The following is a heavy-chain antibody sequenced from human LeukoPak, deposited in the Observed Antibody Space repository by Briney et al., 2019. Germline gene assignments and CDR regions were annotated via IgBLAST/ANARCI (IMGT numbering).Heavy chain of an antibody. CDR2: VDKETNLYAT. J-gene: IGHJ6*02. CDR1: GFTFSDSA. D-gene: IGHD2-21*01. V-gene: IGHV3-73*01. CDR3: ARWGPHCVGDSCSLYYYGMDV. Sequence: GGCLRLSCVASGFTFSDSAIHWVRPSSGKGLEWIGHVDKETNLYATALAASVKGRFTVSRDNANNSLSLQMNTLRGEDTGVYYCARWGPHCVGDSCSLYYYGMDVWGHGSSVTVS.